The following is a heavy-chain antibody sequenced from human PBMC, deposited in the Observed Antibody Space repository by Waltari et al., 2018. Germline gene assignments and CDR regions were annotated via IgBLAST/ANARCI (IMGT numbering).Heavy chain of an antibody. J-gene: IGHJ5*02. CDR2: IYYSGST. V-gene: IGHV4-59*11. Sequence: VQLQESGPGLVKPSETLSLTCTVSGGSISSHYWRWIRQPPGKGLEWIGYIYYSGSTNYNPSLKSRVTISVDTSKNQCSLKLSSVTAADTAVYYCARGVRDRFILGQNWFDPWGQGTLVTVSS. CDR3: ARGVRDRFILGQNWFDP. CDR1: GGSISSHY. D-gene: IGHD7-27*01.